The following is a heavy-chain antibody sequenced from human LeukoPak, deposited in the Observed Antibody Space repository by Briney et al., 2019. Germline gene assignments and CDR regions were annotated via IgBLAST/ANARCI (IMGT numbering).Heavy chain of an antibody. D-gene: IGHD3-10*01. J-gene: IGHJ4*02. CDR1: GYTFTSYY. CDR3: ARDFLPDYYYGSGSYSHEFDY. V-gene: IGHV1-46*01. Sequence: GASVKVSCKASGYTFTSYYMHWVRQAPGQGLEWMGIINPSGGSTSYAQKFQGRVTMTRDTSTSTVYMELSSLRSEDTAVYYCARDFLPDYYYGSGSYSHEFDYWGQGTLVTVSS. CDR2: INPSGGST.